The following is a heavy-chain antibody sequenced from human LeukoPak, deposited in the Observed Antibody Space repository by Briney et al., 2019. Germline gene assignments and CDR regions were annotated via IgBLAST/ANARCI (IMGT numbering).Heavy chain of an antibody. CDR1: GFTFSSYW. J-gene: IGHJ4*02. D-gene: IGHD6-19*01. CDR2: INSDGSST. CDR3: ARVQGQWLVTFDY. Sequence: PGGSLRLSCAASGFTFSSYWMHWVRQAPGKGLVWVSRINSDGSSTSYADSVKGRFTISRDNAKNTLYLEMNSLRAEDTAVYYCARVQGQWLVTFDYWGQGTLVTVSS. V-gene: IGHV3-74*01.